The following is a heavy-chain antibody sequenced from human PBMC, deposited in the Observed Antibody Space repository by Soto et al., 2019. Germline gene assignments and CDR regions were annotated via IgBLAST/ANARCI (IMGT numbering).Heavy chain of an antibody. CDR2: ISSSSSYI. D-gene: IGHD3-3*01. CDR3: ARDNLQFGDFWSGYPHHYYYYGMDV. J-gene: IGHJ6*02. V-gene: IGHV3-21*01. CDR1: GFTFSSYS. Sequence: PGGSLRLSCAASGFTFSSYSMNWVRQAPGKGLEWVSSISSSSSYIYYADSVKGRFTISRDNAKNSLYLQMNSLRAEDTAVYYCARDNLQFGDFWSGYPHHYYYYGMDVWGQGTTVTVSS.